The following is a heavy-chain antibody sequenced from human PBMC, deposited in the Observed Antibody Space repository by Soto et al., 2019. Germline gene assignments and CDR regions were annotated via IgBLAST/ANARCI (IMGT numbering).Heavy chain of an antibody. CDR3: ARGGSMVTESYFDF. D-gene: IGHD2-21*02. CDR1: GYSFGDFY. V-gene: IGHV1-2*02. CDR2: MNPDSGVT. J-gene: IGHJ4*02. Sequence: WASVKVSCKTSGYSFGDFYIHWVRQAPGQGLEWMGWMNPDSGVTDLAQKFRGRVTLARDTSTNTAYMALDRLSSEDNGVYYCARGGSMVTESYFDFWGQGTLVTVSS.